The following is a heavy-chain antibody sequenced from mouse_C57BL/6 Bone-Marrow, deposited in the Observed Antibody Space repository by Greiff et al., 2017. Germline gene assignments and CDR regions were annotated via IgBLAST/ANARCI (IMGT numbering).Heavy chain of an antibody. CDR2: IDPSDSYT. Sequence: QVQLQQPGAELVKPGASVKLSCKASGYTFTSYWMQWVKQRPGQGLEWIGEIDPSDSYTNYNQKFKGKATLTVDTASSTAYMQLSSLTSEDSAVYCCASYEWFAYWGQGTLAAVSA. CDR1: GYTFTSYW. J-gene: IGHJ3*01. CDR3: ASYEWFAY. V-gene: IGHV1-50*01. D-gene: IGHD2-3*01.